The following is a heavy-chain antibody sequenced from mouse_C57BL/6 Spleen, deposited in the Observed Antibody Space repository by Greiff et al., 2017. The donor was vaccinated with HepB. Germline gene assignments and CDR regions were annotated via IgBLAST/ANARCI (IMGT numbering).Heavy chain of an antibody. CDR2: IWSGGST. V-gene: IGHV2-2*01. D-gene: IGHD2-4*01. CDR1: GFSLTSYG. J-gene: IGHJ3*01. CDR3: ASFYYDNGGFAY. Sequence: VKLVESGPGLVQPSQSLSITCTVSGFSLTSYGVHWVRQSPGKGLEWLGVIWSGGSTDYNAAFISRLSISKDNSKSQVFFKMNSLQADDTAIYYCASFYYDNGGFAYGGQGTLVTVSA.